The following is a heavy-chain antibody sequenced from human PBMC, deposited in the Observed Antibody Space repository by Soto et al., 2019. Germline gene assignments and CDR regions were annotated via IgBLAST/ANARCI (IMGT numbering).Heavy chain of an antibody. V-gene: IGHV4-31*03. Sequence: PSETLSLTCTVSGGSISSGGYYWSWIRQHPGKGLEWSGYIYYSGSTYYNPSLKSRVTISVDTSTNQFSLKLSSVTAADTAVYYCARVVLLDYYDSSGYYPPNWFDPWGQGTLVTVSS. D-gene: IGHD3-22*01. CDR3: ARVVLLDYYDSSGYYPPNWFDP. CDR1: GGSISSGGYY. CDR2: IYYSGST. J-gene: IGHJ5*02.